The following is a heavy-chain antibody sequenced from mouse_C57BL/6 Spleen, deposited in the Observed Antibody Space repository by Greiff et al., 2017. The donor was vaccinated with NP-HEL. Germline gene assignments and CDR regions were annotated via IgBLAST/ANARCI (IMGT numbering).Heavy chain of an antibody. CDR2: INPSSGYT. J-gene: IGHJ1*03. D-gene: IGHD4-1*01. V-gene: IGHV1-7*01. Sequence: QVQLQQSGAELAKPGASVKLSCKASGYTFTSYWMHWVKQRPGQGLEWIGYINPSSGYTKYNQKFKDQATLTADKSSSTAYMQLSSLTYEDSAVYYGANWDSRYFDVWGTGTTVTVSS. CDR3: ANWDSRYFDV. CDR1: GYTFTSYW.